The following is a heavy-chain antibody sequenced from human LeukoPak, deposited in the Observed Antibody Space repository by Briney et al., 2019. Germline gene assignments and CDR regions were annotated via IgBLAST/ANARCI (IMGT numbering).Heavy chain of an antibody. Sequence: GASVKVSCKASGYTFTSYGISWVRQAPGQGLEWMGWISAYNGNTNYAQKLQGRVTMTRDTSTSTVYMELSSLRSEDTAVYYCARGGFVTMVRGVQSTGYFDYWGQGTLVTVSS. CDR3: ARGGFVTMVRGVQSTGYFDY. J-gene: IGHJ4*02. CDR2: ISAYNGNT. V-gene: IGHV1-18*01. CDR1: GYTFTSYG. D-gene: IGHD3-10*01.